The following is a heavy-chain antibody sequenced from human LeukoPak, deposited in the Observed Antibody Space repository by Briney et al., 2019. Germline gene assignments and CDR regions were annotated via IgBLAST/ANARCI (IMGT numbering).Heavy chain of an antibody. Sequence: PGGSLRLSCVASGFTFSSSWMTWVRQAPGMGLERVANIKADGTGKYYVDSVKGRFTISRDNAKNSLYLQMNSLRAEDTAVYFCVRAIGSNTLWGQGTLVTVSS. D-gene: IGHD4-23*01. CDR2: IKADGTGK. CDR1: GFTFSSSW. J-gene: IGHJ4*02. CDR3: VRAIGSNTL. V-gene: IGHV3-7*01.